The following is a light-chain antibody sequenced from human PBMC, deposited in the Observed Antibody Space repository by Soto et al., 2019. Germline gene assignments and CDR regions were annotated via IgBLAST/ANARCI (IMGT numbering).Light chain of an antibody. CDR2: GAT. CDR3: PQHRNSPQT. V-gene: IGKV3-20*01. Sequence: EIVLTQSPATLSLSPGERATLSCRASQSVNSNYVAWYQHKPGQGPRLLFYGATHRATGIPDRISGSGSGTSFTFTLTRLDPEDSPVYYRPQHRNSPQTFGQGTKVEIQ. CDR1: QSVNSNY. J-gene: IGKJ1*01.